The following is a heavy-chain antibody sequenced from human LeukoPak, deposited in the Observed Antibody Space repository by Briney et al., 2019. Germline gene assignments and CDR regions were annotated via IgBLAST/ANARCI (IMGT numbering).Heavy chain of an antibody. CDR1: GGSISSTSYY. CDR3: ARDTYYYDSSGYYYPGGCDY. Sequence: SETLSLTCTVSGGSISSTSYYWGWIRQPPGKGLDWIGSIYYSGNTYYNPSLKSRVTISVDTSKNQFSLKLSSVTAADTAVYYCARDTYYYDSSGYYYPGGCDYWGQGTLVTVSS. V-gene: IGHV4-39*07. D-gene: IGHD3-22*01. CDR2: IYYSGNT. J-gene: IGHJ4*02.